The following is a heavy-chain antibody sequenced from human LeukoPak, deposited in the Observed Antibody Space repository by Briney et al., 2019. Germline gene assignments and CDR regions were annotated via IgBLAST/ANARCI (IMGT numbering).Heavy chain of an antibody. CDR2: ISYDGSNK. CDR1: GFTFSSYG. CDR3: AKDGNWARFED. D-gene: IGHD7-27*01. Sequence: GGSLRLSCAASGFTFSSYGMHWVRQAPGKGLEWVAVISYDGSNKYYADSVKGRFTISRDNSKNTLYLQMNSLRAEDTAVYYCAKDGNWARFEDWGQGTLVTVSS. V-gene: IGHV3-30*18. J-gene: IGHJ4*02.